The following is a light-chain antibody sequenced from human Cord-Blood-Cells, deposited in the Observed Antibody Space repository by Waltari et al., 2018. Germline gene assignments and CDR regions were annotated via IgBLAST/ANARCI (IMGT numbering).Light chain of an antibody. Sequence: DIQMTQSPSSLSASVGDRVTITCRASQSISSYLNWYQQKPGKAPKLLIYAASSLQSGVRSRCSGSGSGTDFTLTISSLQPEDFATYYCQQIYSTPFTFGPGTKVDIK. V-gene: IGKV1-39*01. CDR3: QQIYSTPFT. J-gene: IGKJ3*01. CDR2: AAS. CDR1: QSISSY.